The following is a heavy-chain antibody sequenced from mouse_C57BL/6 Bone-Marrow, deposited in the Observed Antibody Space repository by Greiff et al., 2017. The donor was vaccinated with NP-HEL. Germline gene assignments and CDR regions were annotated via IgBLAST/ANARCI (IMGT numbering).Heavy chain of an antibody. D-gene: IGHD2-5*01. Sequence: VMLVESGPGLVQPSQSLSITCTVSGFSLTNYGVHWVRQSPGKGLEWLGAIWSGGSPDYNAAFISRLSISKDNSESQVFFKMNRLQADDTAIYYCARMAYYSNSNYFDNWGQGTTLTVSS. CDR1: GFSLTNYG. J-gene: IGHJ2*01. CDR2: IWSGGSP. V-gene: IGHV2-2*01. CDR3: ARMAYYSNSNYFDN.